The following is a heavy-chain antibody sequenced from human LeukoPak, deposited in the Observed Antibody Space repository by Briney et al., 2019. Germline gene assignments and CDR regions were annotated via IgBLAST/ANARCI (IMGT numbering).Heavy chain of an antibody. Sequence: GGSLRLSCAASGFTFDDYAMHWVRQAPGKGLERVSGISWNSGSIGYADSVKGRFTISRDNAKNSLYLQMNSLRAEDMALYYCAKGSIVGATGPDAFDIWGQGTTVTVSS. D-gene: IGHD1-26*01. V-gene: IGHV3-9*03. CDR2: ISWNSGSI. CDR1: GFTFDDYA. CDR3: AKGSIVGATGPDAFDI. J-gene: IGHJ3*02.